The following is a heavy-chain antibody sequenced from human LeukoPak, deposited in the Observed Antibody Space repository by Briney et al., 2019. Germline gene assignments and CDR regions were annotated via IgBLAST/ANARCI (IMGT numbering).Heavy chain of an antibody. V-gene: IGHV3-15*01. CDR2: IKSKTDGGTT. CDR3: TTDYYGSGSSYDY. J-gene: IGHJ4*02. Sequence: KAGGYLRLSCAASGFTFSNAWMSWVRQAPGKGLEWVGRIKSKTDGGTTDYAAPVKGRFTISRDDSKNTLYLQMNSLKTEDTAVYYCTTDYYGSGSSYDYWGQGTLVTVSS. CDR1: GFTFSNAW. D-gene: IGHD3-10*01.